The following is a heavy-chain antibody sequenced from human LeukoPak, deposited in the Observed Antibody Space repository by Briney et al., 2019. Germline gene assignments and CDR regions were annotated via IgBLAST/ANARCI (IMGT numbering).Heavy chain of an antibody. CDR1: GDSVSSNSAA. J-gene: IGHJ3*02. D-gene: IGHD1-26*01. Sequence: SQTLSLTSAISGDSVSSNSAAWNWIRQSPSRGLEWLGRTYYRSNWYHDYAVSVKGRITINPDTSKNQFPLQRSSVTAEDTAIYYCARLDWWDLPQNDAFQSWGRGAMVTVSS. V-gene: IGHV6-1*01. CDR3: ARLDWWDLPQNDAFQS. CDR2: TYYRSNWYH.